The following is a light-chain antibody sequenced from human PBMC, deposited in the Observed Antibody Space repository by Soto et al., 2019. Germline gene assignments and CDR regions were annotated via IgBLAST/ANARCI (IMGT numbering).Light chain of an antibody. J-gene: IGKJ1*01. V-gene: IGKV1-39*01. CDR3: QQYYISWS. CDR1: QNISTF. Sequence: DIQMTQSPSSLSASVGDRFTITCRASQNISTFLNWYQQKPGKAPKLLIYTASSFQSGVPSRFSGSGSGTDFTLTISSLQPEDFTTYSCQQYYISWSFGQGTKVDIK. CDR2: TAS.